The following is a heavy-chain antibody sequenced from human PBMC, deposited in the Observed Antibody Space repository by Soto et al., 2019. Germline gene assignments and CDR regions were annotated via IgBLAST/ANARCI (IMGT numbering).Heavy chain of an antibody. V-gene: IGHV1-18*01. J-gene: IGHJ3*02. CDR2: ISAHNGNT. CDR3: ARDGYCSGGSCFFRNAFDI. CDR1: GYTFTSYG. D-gene: IGHD2-15*01. Sequence: QVQLVQSGAEVKKPGASVKVSCKASGYTFTSYGISWVRQAPGQGLEWMGWISAHNGNTNYAQKLQGRVTMTTDTSTSTAYMELRSLRSDDTAVYYCARDGYCSGGSCFFRNAFDIWGQGTMVTVSS.